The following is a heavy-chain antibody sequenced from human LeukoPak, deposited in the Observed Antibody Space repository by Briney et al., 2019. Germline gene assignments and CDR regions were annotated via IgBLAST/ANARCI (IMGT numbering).Heavy chain of an antibody. Sequence: GSLRLSCAASGFTFSNAWMSWIRQPAGKGLEWIGLISTGSTNYSPSLNSRVTMSVDTSKKQFSLKLTSVTAADTAVYYCARGGGGWDAFDIWGPGTMVTVSS. J-gene: IGHJ3*02. V-gene: IGHV4-4*07. D-gene: IGHD2-15*01. CDR2: ISTGST. CDR1: GFTFSNAW. CDR3: ARGGGGWDAFDI.